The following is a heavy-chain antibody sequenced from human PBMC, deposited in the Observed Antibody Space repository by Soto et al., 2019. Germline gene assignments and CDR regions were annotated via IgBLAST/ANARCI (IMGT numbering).Heavy chain of an antibody. CDR1: GFTFSSYA. V-gene: IGHV3-30-3*01. J-gene: IGHJ6*02. CDR2: ISYDGSNK. CDR3: ARDTVTTGGAYYYYGMDV. Sequence: QVQLLESGGGVVQPGRSLRLSCAASGFTFSSYAMHWVRQAPGKGLEWVAVISYDGSNKYYADSVKGRFTISRDNSKNTLYLQMNSLRAEDTAVYYCARDTVTTGGAYYYYGMDVWGQGTTVTVSS. D-gene: IGHD4-4*01.